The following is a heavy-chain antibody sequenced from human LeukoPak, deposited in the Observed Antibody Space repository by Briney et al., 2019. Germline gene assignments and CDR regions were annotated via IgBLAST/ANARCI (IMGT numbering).Heavy chain of an antibody. CDR3: ARGMGPLNLYCMDV. D-gene: IGHD3-16*01. Sequence: GASVKVSCKASGYPFTGYYMHWVRQAPGQGLEWMAWINPNSGGTNYAQKFQGRVTVTRDTSISTAYMELSRLRSDDTAVYYCARGMGPLNLYCMDVWGKGTTVTVSS. J-gene: IGHJ6*03. CDR2: INPNSGGT. V-gene: IGHV1-2*02. CDR1: GYPFTGYY.